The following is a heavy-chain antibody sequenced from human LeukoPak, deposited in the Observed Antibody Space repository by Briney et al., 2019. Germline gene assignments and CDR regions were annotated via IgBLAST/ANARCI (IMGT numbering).Heavy chain of an antibody. J-gene: IGHJ4*02. V-gene: IGHV1-69*04. CDR2: IIPIFGIA. CDR3: AREGGITGTDLDY. CDR1: GGTFSSYA. D-gene: IGHD1-20*01. Sequence: GASVKVSCKASGGTFSSYAISWVRQAPGQGLEWMGRIIPIFGIANYAQRFQGRVTITADKSTSTAYMELSSLRSEDTAVYYCAREGGITGTDLDYWGQGTLVTVSS.